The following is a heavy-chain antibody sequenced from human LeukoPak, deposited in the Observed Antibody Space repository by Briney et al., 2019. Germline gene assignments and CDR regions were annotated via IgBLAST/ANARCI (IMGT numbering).Heavy chain of an antibody. D-gene: IGHD1-26*01. CDR2: IYSGGST. Sequence: SETLSLTCTFSGGSISSGSYYWGWIRQPPGKGLEWIGSIYSGGSTYYNPSLKSRVTISVDTSKNQFSLRLSSVTAADTAVYYCARGARSYTYYFDYWGQGTLVTVSS. J-gene: IGHJ4*02. CDR1: GGSISSGSYY. V-gene: IGHV4-39*01. CDR3: ARGARSYTYYFDY.